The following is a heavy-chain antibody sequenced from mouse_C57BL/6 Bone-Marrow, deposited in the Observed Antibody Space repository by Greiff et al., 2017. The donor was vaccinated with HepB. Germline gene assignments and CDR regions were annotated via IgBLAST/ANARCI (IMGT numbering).Heavy chain of an antibody. J-gene: IGHJ3*01. CDR3: ARDYDGTRGFAD. CDR1: GYTFTSYG. CDR2: IYPRSGNT. D-gene: IGHD2-3*01. Sequence: QVQLKESGAELARPGASVKLSCKASGYTFTSYGISWVKQRTGQGLEWIGEIYPRSGNTYYNEKFKGKATLTADKSSSTAYMELRSLTSEDSAVYFCARDYDGTRGFADWGQGTLVTVSA. V-gene: IGHV1-81*01.